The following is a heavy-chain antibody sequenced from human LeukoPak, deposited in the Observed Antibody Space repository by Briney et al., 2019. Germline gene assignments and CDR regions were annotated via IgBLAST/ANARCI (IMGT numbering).Heavy chain of an antibody. V-gene: IGHV3-23*01. J-gene: IGHJ2*01. Sequence: GGSLRLSCAATGFTFSSYARSWVRQAPGKGLEWVSAISGSGGSTYYADSVKGRFTISRDNSKNTLYLQMNSLRAEDTAVYYCAYCGGDCYSSGWWYFDLWGRGTLVTVSS. CDR2: ISGSGGST. CDR1: GFTFSSYA. CDR3: AYCGGDCYSSGWWYFDL. D-gene: IGHD2-21*01.